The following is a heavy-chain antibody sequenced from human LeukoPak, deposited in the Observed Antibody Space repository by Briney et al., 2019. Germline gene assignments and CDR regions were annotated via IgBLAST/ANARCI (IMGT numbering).Heavy chain of an antibody. Sequence: GGSLRLSCVASGFTFSNYAMSWVRQAPGKGLEWVSAITGSGTNRYYADSLKGRFTTSRDNSKNTVFLQMNSLRHEDAAIYYCVIWGDYDVLTGYYVPDYWGQGTLVTVAS. J-gene: IGHJ4*02. CDR2: ITGSGTNR. CDR1: GFTFSNYA. V-gene: IGHV3-23*01. D-gene: IGHD3-9*01. CDR3: VIWGDYDVLTGYYVPDY.